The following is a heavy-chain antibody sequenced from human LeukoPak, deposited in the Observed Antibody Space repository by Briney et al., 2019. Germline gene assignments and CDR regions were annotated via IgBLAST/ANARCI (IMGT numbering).Heavy chain of an antibody. V-gene: IGHV5-51*01. D-gene: IGHD4-17*01. CDR1: GYTFTNHW. Sequence: GESLQISCKGSGYTFTNHWIGWVRQLPGKGLEWMGMIWPDDSNIKYSPSFQGQVTISAGKSIRTVYLQWNSLKASDTAMYYCARHRNELYGDYAFGWFDPWGQGTLVTVSS. J-gene: IGHJ5*02. CDR2: IWPDDSNI. CDR3: ARHRNELYGDYAFGWFDP.